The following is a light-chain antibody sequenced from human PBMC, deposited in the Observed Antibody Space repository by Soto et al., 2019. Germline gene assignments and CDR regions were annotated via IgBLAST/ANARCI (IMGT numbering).Light chain of an antibody. CDR2: KAS. J-gene: IGKJ1*01. Sequence: DIQMTQSPSTLSGSVGDRVTIPCRASQTISSWLAWYQQKPGKAPKLLIYKASTLKSGVPSRFSGRGSGTEFTLSLSSLQPDEFATYYCQHYDSYPEAFGQVTKVELK. V-gene: IGKV1-5*03. CDR3: QHYDSYPEA. CDR1: QTISSW.